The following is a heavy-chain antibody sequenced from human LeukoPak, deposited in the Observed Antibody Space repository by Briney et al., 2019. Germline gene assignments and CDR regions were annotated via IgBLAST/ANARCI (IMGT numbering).Heavy chain of an antibody. J-gene: IGHJ2*01. V-gene: IGHV4-4*09. Sequence: SETLSLSCTVSGGSVSSYYWSWIRQPPGKGLEWIGYIYNSESTNYNSSLQSRVTMSLATSKSQLFLKLSSVTAADTAVYYCARFHSGPSGWYVLWYFDLWGRGTLVTVSS. D-gene: IGHD6-19*01. CDR2: IYNSEST. CDR1: GGSVSSYY. CDR3: ARFHSGPSGWYVLWYFDL.